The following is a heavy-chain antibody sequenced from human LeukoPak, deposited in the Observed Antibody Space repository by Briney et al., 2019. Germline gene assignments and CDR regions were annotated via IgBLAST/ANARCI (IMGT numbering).Heavy chain of an antibody. D-gene: IGHD6-6*01. Sequence: ASVKVSCKASGYTFTSYDINWVRQAPGQGLEWMGIINPSGGSTSYAQKFQGRVTMTRDTSTSTVYMELSSLRSEDTAVYYCARDDPRAALDYWGQGTLVTVSS. J-gene: IGHJ4*02. CDR2: INPSGGST. CDR3: ARDDPRAALDY. CDR1: GYTFTSYD. V-gene: IGHV1-46*01.